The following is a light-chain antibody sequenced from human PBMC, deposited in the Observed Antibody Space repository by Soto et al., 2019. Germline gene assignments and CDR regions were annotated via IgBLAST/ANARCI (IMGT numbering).Light chain of an antibody. CDR3: QEYKNWPPST. V-gene: IGKV3-15*01. Sequence: EIVMTQSPATLSVSPGERATLSCRASQSVSSNLAWYQQKPSQTPRLLISGASTRATSIPARFSGSGSGTECTLTVSSLQSEDFAVYYGQEYKNWPPSTFGQRTKVEIK. CDR2: GAS. CDR1: QSVSSN. J-gene: IGKJ1*01.